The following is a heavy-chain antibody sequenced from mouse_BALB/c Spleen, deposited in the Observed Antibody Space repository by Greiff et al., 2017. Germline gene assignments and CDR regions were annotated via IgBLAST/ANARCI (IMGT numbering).Heavy chain of an antibody. CDR1: GYTFTSYW. V-gene: IGHV1-7*01. CDR3: ANWDDFDY. J-gene: IGHJ2*01. CDR2: INPSTGYT. D-gene: IGHD4-1*02. Sequence: QVQLQQSGAELAKPGASVKMSCKASGYTFTSYWMHWVKQRPGQGLEWIGYINPSTGYTEYNQKFKDKATLTADKSSSTAYMQLSSLTSEDSAVYYCANWDDFDYWGQGTTLTVSS.